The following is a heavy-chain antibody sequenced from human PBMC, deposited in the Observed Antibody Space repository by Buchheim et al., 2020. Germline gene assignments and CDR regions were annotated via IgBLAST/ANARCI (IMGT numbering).Heavy chain of an antibody. V-gene: IGHV3-30*03. CDR3: ATKDGYTYGDDAFDI. Sequence: QVQLVESGGGVVQPGRSLRLSCAASGFTFSSYGMHWVRQAPGKGLEWVAVISYDGSNKYYADSVKGRFTISRDNSKNTLYLQMNSLRAEDTAIFYCATKDGYTYGDDAFDIWGQGT. CDR2: ISYDGSNK. CDR1: GFTFSSYG. D-gene: IGHD5-18*01. J-gene: IGHJ3*02.